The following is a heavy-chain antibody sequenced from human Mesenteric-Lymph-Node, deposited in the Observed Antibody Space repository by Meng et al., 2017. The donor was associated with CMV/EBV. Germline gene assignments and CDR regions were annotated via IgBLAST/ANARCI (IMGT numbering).Heavy chain of an antibody. CDR2: INPESGGT. V-gene: IGHV1-2*06. Sequence: TFPGCYMRWVRHAPGQGLEWVGRINPESGGTNYAQKFRGRVTMTRDTSISTAYMELSRLRSDDTAVYYCARAQLWFGELLYNWFDPWGQGTLVTVSS. CDR1: TFPGCY. D-gene: IGHD3-10*01. CDR3: ARAQLWFGELLYNWFDP. J-gene: IGHJ5*02.